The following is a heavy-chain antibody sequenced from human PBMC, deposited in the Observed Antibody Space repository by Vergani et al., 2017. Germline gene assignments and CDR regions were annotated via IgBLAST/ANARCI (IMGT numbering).Heavy chain of an antibody. CDR2: ISGSGGST. Sequence: EVQLLESGGGLVQPGGSLRLSCAASGFTFSSYAMSWVRQAPGKGLEWVSAISGSGGSTYYADSVKGRFTISRDTSKNTLYLQMNSLRAEDTAVYYCAKEYDSSGYYRDWYFDLWGRGTLVTVSS. CDR3: AKEYDSSGYYRDWYFDL. CDR1: GFTFSSYA. D-gene: IGHD3-22*01. V-gene: IGHV3-23*01. J-gene: IGHJ2*01.